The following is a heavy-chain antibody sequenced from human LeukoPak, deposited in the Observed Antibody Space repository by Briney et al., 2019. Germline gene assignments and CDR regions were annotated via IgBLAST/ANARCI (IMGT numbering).Heavy chain of an antibody. CDR1: GFTFDDYA. Sequence: QTGGSLRLSCAASGFTFDDYAMHWVRQAPGKGLEWVSGISWNSGSIGYADSVKGRFTISRDNAKNSLYLQMNSLRAEDTALYYCAKSTFGGVIGPPDYWGQGTLVTVSS. D-gene: IGHD3-16*02. J-gene: IGHJ4*02. CDR3: AKSTFGGVIGPPDY. V-gene: IGHV3-9*01. CDR2: ISWNSGSI.